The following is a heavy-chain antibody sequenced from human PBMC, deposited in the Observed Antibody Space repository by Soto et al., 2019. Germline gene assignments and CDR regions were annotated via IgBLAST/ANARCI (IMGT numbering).Heavy chain of an antibody. Sequence: SQTLSLTCAISGDSVSSNSAAWNWIRQSPSRGLEWLGRTYYRSKWYNDYAVSVKSRITINPDTSKNQFSLQLNSVTPEDTAVYYCARDPITTGTKQWECWFDPWGQGTLVTVSS. CDR3: ARDPITTGTKQWECWFDP. V-gene: IGHV6-1*01. D-gene: IGHD1-1*01. CDR1: GDSVSSNSAA. J-gene: IGHJ5*02. CDR2: TYYRSKWYN.